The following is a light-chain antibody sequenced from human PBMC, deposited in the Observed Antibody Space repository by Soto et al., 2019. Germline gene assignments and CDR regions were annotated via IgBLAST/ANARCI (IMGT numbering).Light chain of an antibody. CDR2: DAS. Sequence: LKQSPGTLSLSPGERATLSCRASQTVRNNYLAWYQQKPGQAPRLLIYDASNRATGIPARFSGSGSGTEFTLTISSLQSEDFAVYYCQQYNNWPPWTFGQGTEVDIK. J-gene: IGKJ1*01. V-gene: IGKV3D-15*01. CDR1: QTVRNN. CDR3: QQYNNWPPWT.